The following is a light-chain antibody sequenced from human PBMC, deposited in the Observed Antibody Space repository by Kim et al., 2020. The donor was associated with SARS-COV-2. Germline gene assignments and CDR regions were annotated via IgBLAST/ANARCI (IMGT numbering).Light chain of an antibody. CDR1: SSDVGGYDY. CDR3: SSCTTSSTYV. CDR2: DVS. Sequence: GQAITLACTGTSSDVGGYDYVSWYQHHPGKAPKLMSYDVSKRPSGVSNRFSGSKSGNTASLTISGLQADDEADYFCSSCTTSSTYVFGTGTKVTVL. J-gene: IGLJ1*01. V-gene: IGLV2-14*03.